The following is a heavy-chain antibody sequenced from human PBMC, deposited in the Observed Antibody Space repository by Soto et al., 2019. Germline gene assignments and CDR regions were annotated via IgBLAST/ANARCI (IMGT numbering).Heavy chain of an antibody. CDR2: IYYSGST. D-gene: IGHD6-13*01. Sequence: SETLSLTCTVSGGSISSGGYYWSWIRQHPGKGLEWIGYIYYSGSTYYNPSLKSRVTISVDTSKNQFSLKLSSVTAADTAVYYCARAAAGTNWFDPWGQGTLVTVSS. J-gene: IGHJ5*02. V-gene: IGHV4-31*03. CDR1: GGSISSGGYY. CDR3: ARAAAGTNWFDP.